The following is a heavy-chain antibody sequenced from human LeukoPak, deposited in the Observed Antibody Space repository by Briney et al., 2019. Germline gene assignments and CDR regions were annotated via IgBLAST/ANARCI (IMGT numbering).Heavy chain of an antibody. Sequence: GTSLRLSCAASGFTFDNYAMHWVCQAPGKGLEWEALISNDGTNKYYADSVKGRFTMSRDNSKSTVYLQVNSLRAEDTAVYYCAVGLTIWGQGTMVTVSS. V-gene: IGHV3-30-3*01. CDR2: ISNDGTNK. CDR3: AVGLTI. D-gene: IGHD1-26*01. J-gene: IGHJ3*02. CDR1: GFTFDNYA.